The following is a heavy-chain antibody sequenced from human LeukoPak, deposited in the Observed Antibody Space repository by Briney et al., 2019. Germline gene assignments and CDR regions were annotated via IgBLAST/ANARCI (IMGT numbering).Heavy chain of an antibody. CDR2: MYHNGST. CDR3: ARHPSGRMWLQQGGWFDP. CDR1: GGSISSVSYY. V-gene: IGHV4-39*01. D-gene: IGHD5-24*01. Sequence: ASETLSLTCTVSGGSISSVSYYWGWIRQPPGKGLEWIGSMYHNGSTYYSPSLKSRVTISVDTSKNQFSLKLTSVTAADTAVYYCARHPSGRMWLQQGGWFDPWGQGTLVTVSS. J-gene: IGHJ5*02.